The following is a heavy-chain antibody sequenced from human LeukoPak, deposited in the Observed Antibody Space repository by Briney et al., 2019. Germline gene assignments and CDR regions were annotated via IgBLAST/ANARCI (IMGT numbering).Heavy chain of an antibody. V-gene: IGHV4-34*01. CDR2: INHSGST. CDR1: GGSISSYY. D-gene: IGHD5-24*01. J-gene: IGHJ4*02. CDR3: ARARGVEMATPYSR. Sequence: SETLSLTCTVSGGSISSYYWSWIRQPPGKGLEWIGEINHSGSTNYNPSLKSRVTISVDTSKNQFSLKLSSVTAADTAVYYCARARGVEMATPYSRWGQGTLVTVSS.